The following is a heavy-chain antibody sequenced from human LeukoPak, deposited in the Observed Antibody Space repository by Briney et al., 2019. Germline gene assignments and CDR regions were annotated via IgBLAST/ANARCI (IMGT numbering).Heavy chain of an antibody. J-gene: IGHJ6*03. CDR2: ISGSGGST. V-gene: IGHV3-23*01. D-gene: IGHD3-3*01. CDR1: GFTFSSYA. Sequence: GGSLRLSCAASGFTFSSYAMSWVRQAPGKGLEWVSAISGSGGSTYYADSVKGRFTISRDNSKNTLYLQMNSLRSEDTAVYYCAIWSGINPDYYYYMDVWGKGTTVTVSS. CDR3: AIWSGINPDYYYYMDV.